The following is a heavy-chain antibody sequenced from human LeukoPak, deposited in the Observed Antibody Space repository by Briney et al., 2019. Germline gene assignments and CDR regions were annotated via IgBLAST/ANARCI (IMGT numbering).Heavy chain of an antibody. CDR2: ISWNSGSI. CDR3: ARKGEVTTPTKNAFDL. CDR1: GFTFDDYA. J-gene: IGHJ3*01. V-gene: IGHV3-9*01. D-gene: IGHD3-16*01. Sequence: GGSLRLSCAASGFTFDDYAMHWVRQAPGKGLERVSGISWNSGSIGYVDSVKGRFSISRDNAQNSLHLQMNSLRGDDTGVYFCARKGEVTTPTKNAFDLWGRGTMVTVSS.